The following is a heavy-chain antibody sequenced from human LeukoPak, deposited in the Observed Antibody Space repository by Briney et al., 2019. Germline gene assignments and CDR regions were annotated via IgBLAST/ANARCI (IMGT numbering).Heavy chain of an antibody. V-gene: IGHV4-38-2*02. CDR3: ARRSLPLYYYYYYMDV. D-gene: IGHD6-13*01. CDR2: IYYSGST. J-gene: IGHJ6*03. Sequence: PETLSLTCTVSGYSISSGYYWGWIRQPPGKGLEWIGSIYYSGSTYYNPSLKSRVTISVDTSKNQFSLKLSSVTAADTAVYYCARRSLPLYYYYYYMDVWGKGTTVTISS. CDR1: GYSISSGYY.